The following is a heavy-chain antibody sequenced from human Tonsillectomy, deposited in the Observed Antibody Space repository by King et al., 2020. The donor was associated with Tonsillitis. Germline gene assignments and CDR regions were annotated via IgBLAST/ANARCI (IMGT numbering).Heavy chain of an antibody. V-gene: IGHV5-10-1*01. J-gene: IGHJ4*02. D-gene: IGHD2-2*01. CDR2: IDPSDSYT. Sequence: QLVQSGAEVKKPGESLKISCKTSGFSFSSYWINWVRQMPGKGLEWMGRIDPSDSYTKYSPSFQGHVTMSADKSISTAYLQWSSLKASDTAMYYCAVKYCSSTTCYWACDSWGQGTLVTVSS. CDR3: AVKYCSSTTCYWACDS. CDR1: GFSFSSYW.